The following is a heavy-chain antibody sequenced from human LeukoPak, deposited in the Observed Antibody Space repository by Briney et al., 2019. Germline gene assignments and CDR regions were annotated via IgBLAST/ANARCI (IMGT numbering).Heavy chain of an antibody. Sequence: GGSLRLSCAASGFTFSSYGMHWVRQAPGKGLEWVAVIWYDGSNKYYADSVKGRFTISRGNSKNTLYLQMNSLTAEDTAVYYCAREGSGSFDIWGQGTKVTVSS. CDR3: AREGSGSFDI. D-gene: IGHD3-9*01. CDR1: GFTFSSYG. J-gene: IGHJ3*02. V-gene: IGHV3-33*01. CDR2: IWYDGSNK.